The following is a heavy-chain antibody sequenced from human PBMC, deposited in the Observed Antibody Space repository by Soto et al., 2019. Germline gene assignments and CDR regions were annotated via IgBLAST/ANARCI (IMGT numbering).Heavy chain of an antibody. CDR1: GASIRSYY. J-gene: IGHJ4*02. D-gene: IGHD6-13*01. CDR3: TRGDSSSWRPHFDH. Sequence: SETLSLTCTVSGASIRSYYWSWIRQPPGKGLEWIGFIHHSGSTNYNPSLKSRLTMSVDTSKNQFSLKLSSVTAADTAVYYCTRGDSSSWRPHFDHWGQGTLVTVSS. V-gene: IGHV4-59*01. CDR2: IHHSGST.